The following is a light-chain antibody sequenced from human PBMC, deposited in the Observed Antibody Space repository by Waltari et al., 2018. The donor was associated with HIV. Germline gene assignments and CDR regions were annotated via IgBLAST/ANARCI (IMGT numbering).Light chain of an antibody. J-gene: IGLJ3*02. CDR1: ISNIGSNT. CDR2: TTN. Sequence: QSVLTQPPSASGTPGQRVTISCSGSISNIGSNTVNWYQQLPGTAPKLLIYTTNQRPSGVPDRFSGSKSRASASLAISGLQSDDEADYYCATWDDSLNGPVFGGGTKLTVL. CDR3: ATWDDSLNGPV. V-gene: IGLV1-44*01.